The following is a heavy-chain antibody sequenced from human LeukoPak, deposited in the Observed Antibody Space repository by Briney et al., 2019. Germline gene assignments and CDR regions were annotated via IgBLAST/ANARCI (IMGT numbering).Heavy chain of an antibody. D-gene: IGHD3-9*01. CDR3: ARDRRLRYFDWLGGYDY. Sequence: SETLSLTCTVSGGSITSSSYYWGWIRQPPGKGLEWIGSIYYSGSTYYNPSLKSRVTISVDTSKNQFSLKLSSVTAADTAVYYCARDRRLRYFDWLGGYDYWGQGTLVTVSS. CDR2: IYYSGST. CDR1: GGSITSSSYY. J-gene: IGHJ4*02. V-gene: IGHV4-39*07.